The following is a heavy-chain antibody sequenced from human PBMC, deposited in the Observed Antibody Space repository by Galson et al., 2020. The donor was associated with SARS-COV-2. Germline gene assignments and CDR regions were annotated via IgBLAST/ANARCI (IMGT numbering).Heavy chain of an antibody. J-gene: IGHJ5*02. CDR2: IYHSGST. CDR3: ARDPGVYCSSTSGYTDNWFDP. D-gene: IGHD2-2*02. V-gene: IGHV4-38-2*02. CDR1: GYSISSGYY. Sequence: SETLSLTCTVSGYSISSGYYWGWIRQPPGKGLEWIGSIYHSGSTYYNPSLKSRVTISVDTSKNQFSLKLSSVTAADTAVYYCARDPGVYCSSTSGYTDNWFDPWGQGTRVTVSS.